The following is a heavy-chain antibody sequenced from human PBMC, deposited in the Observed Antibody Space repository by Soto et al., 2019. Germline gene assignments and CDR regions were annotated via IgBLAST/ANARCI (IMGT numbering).Heavy chain of an antibody. D-gene: IGHD6-19*01. CDR3: ARVRHGWTFFDY. J-gene: IGHJ4*02. Sequence: SETLSLTCTVSGCSVSSFFWSWMRQPPWRGLEWIGYLYYGGSTRYSPSLKSRVTISVDTSHNQFSLNLMSGTAADTAIYYCARVRHGWTFFDYWREGTLVTVSS. CDR1: GCSVSSFF. V-gene: IGHV4-59*02. CDR2: LYYGGST.